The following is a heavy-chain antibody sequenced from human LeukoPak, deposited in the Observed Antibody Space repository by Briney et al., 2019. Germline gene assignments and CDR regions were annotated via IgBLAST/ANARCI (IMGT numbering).Heavy chain of an antibody. CDR2: ISDDGNTK. CDR1: GFTFRSYG. CDR3: AKGRNEDGDAALNY. J-gene: IGHJ4*02. V-gene: IGHV3-30*18. D-gene: IGHD4-17*01. Sequence: GTSLRLSCAASGFTFRSYGMQCVRQAPGKGLEWVAYISDDGNTKYYVESVKGRFTVSRDNSKNTLYLQMNSLRAEDTAAYHCAKGRNEDGDAALNYWGQGTLVTVSS.